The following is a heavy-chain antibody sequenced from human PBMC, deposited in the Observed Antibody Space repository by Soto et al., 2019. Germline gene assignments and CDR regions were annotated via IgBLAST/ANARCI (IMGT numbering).Heavy chain of an antibody. V-gene: IGHV4-30-4*01. CDR2: IYYSGST. J-gene: IGHJ3*02. Sequence: QVQLQESGPGLVKPSQTLSLTCTVSGGSISSGDYYWSWIRQPPGKGLEWIGYIYYSGSTYYNPSLKSRVTISVDTSTNQFSLKLSSVTAADTAVYYCARAYCGGDCPGGDAFDIWGQGTMVTVSS. D-gene: IGHD2-21*02. CDR3: ARAYCGGDCPGGDAFDI. CDR1: GGSISSGDYY.